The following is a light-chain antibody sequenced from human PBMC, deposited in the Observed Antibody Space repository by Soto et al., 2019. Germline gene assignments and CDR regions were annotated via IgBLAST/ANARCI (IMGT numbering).Light chain of an antibody. CDR1: QSISSY. CDR2: AAS. V-gene: IGKV1-39*01. J-gene: IGKJ1*01. CDR3: QQYNSYSPET. Sequence: DIQMTQSPSSLSASVGDRVTITCRASQSISSYLHWYQQKPGKAPKLLIYAASNLQSGVPSRFSGSGSGTEFTLTITSLQPDDFATYYCQQYNSYSPETFGQGTKVDIK.